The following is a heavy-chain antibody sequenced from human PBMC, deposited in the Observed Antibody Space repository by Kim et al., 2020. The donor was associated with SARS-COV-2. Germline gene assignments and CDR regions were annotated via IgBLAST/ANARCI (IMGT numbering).Heavy chain of an antibody. CDR3: ARERGGPYSSSMNDAFDI. CDR1: GYTFTSYY. Sequence: ASVKVSCKASGYTFTSYYMHWVRQAPGQGLEWMGIINPSGGSTSYAQKFQGRVTMTRDTSTSTVYMELSSLRSEDTAVYYCARERGGPYSSSMNDAFDIWGQGTMVTVSS. J-gene: IGHJ3*02. CDR2: INPSGGST. V-gene: IGHV1-46*01. D-gene: IGHD6-6*01.